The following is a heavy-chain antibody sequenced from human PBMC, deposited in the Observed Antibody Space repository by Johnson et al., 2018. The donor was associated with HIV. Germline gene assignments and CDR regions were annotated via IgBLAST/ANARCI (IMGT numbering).Heavy chain of an antibody. Sequence: QVQLVESGGGVVQPGRSLRLSCVASGFTFSSYGMHWVRQAPGKGLEWVAVISYDGSNKYYADSVKGRFTISRDNSKNTLYLQMNSLRVEDTAVYYCARGNRGAFDIWGKGTMVTVSS. CDR1: GFTFSSYG. D-gene: IGHD1-14*01. CDR2: ISYDGSNK. CDR3: ARGNRGAFDI. J-gene: IGHJ3*02. V-gene: IGHV3-30*03.